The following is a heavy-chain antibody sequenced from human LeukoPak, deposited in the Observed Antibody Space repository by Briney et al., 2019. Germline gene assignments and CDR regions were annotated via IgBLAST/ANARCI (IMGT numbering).Heavy chain of an antibody. CDR3: ARDYNLGYCSSTSCIAPDPNWFDP. D-gene: IGHD2-2*01. CDR2: INPNSGGT. CDR1: GYSFTGYY. J-gene: IGHJ5*02. Sequence: ASVKVSCKASGYSFTGYYIHWVRQAPGQGLEWMGWINPNSGGTNYAQKFQGRVTMTRDTSISTAYMELSRLRSDDTAVYYCARDYNLGYCSSTSCIAPDPNWFDPWGQGTLVTVS. V-gene: IGHV1-2*02.